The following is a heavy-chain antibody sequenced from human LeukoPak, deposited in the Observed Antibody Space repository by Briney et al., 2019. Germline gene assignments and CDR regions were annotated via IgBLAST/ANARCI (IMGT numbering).Heavy chain of an antibody. D-gene: IGHD3-10*01. V-gene: IGHV1-18*01. Sequence: ASVKVSCKASGYTFTSYGISWVRQAPGQGLEWMGWISAYNGNTNYAQKLQGRVTMTTDTSTSTAYMELRSLRSDDTAVYYCARSEGYGSGSDRDAFDIWGQGTMVTVSS. CDR3: ARSEGYGSGSDRDAFDI. CDR1: GYTFTSYG. J-gene: IGHJ3*02. CDR2: ISAYNGNT.